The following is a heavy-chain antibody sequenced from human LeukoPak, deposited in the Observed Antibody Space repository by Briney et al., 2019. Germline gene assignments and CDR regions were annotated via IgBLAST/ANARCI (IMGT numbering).Heavy chain of an antibody. V-gene: IGHV3-33*01. D-gene: IGHD5-24*01. Sequence: GRSLRLSCAASGFTFSSYGMHWVRQAPGKGLEWVAVIWYDGSNKYYADSVKGRFTISRDNSKNTLYLHMNSLRAEDTAVYYCARGEDDYTDWFDPWGQGTLVTVSS. CDR1: GFTFSSYG. CDR3: ARGEDDYTDWFDP. J-gene: IGHJ5*02. CDR2: IWYDGSNK.